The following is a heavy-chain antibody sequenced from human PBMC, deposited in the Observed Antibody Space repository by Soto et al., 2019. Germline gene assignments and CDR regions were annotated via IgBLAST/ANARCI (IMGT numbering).Heavy chain of an antibody. Sequence: SETLSLTCAVYGGSFSGYYWSWIRQPPGKGLEWIGEINHSGSTNYNPSLKSRVTISVDTSKNQFSLKLSSVTAADTAVYYRAACSSGWANYYYYYYMDVWGKGTTVTVSS. J-gene: IGHJ6*03. CDR3: AACSSGWANYYYYYYMDV. CDR2: INHSGST. V-gene: IGHV4-34*01. CDR1: GGSFSGYY. D-gene: IGHD6-19*01.